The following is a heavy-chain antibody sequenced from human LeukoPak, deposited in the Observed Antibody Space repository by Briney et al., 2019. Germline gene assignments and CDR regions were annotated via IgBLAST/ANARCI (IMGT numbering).Heavy chain of an antibody. Sequence: GASVEVSSQASGGTFRRHSLSWVRQAPGPGLEWMGRIIPILGIANYAQKFQGRVTITADKSTSTAYMELSSLRSEDTAVYYCTTYCGGDCYSFFDYWGQGTLVTVSS. CDR3: TTYCGGDCYSFFDY. V-gene: IGHV1-69*02. CDR2: IIPILGIA. D-gene: IGHD2-21*02. J-gene: IGHJ4*02. CDR1: GGTFRRHS.